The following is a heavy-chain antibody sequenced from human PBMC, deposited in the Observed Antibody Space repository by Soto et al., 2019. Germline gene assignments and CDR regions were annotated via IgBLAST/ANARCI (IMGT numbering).Heavy chain of an antibody. Sequence: SETLSLTCTVSGGSISSYYWSWIRQPPGKGLEWIGYIYYSGSTNYNPSLKSRVTISVDTSKNQFSLKLSSVTAADTAVYYCARRSRLYYHYYYLDVWGKGTTVTVSS. CDR2: IYYSGST. CDR3: ARRSRLYYHYYYLDV. D-gene: IGHD4-17*01. V-gene: IGHV4-59*08. CDR1: GGSISSYY. J-gene: IGHJ6*03.